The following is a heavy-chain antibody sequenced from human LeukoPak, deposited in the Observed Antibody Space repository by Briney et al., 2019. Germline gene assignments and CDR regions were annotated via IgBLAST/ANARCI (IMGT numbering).Heavy chain of an antibody. J-gene: IGHJ4*02. CDR3: ARERLLSLDY. CDR2: ISYDGSNK. Sequence: GGSLRLSCAASGFTFSSYAMHWVRQAPGKGLEWVAVISYDGSNKYYADSVKGRFTISRDNSKNTLYLQMNSLRAEDTAVYYCARERLLSLDYWGQGTLVTVSS. V-gene: IGHV3-30*14. CDR1: GFTFSSYA. D-gene: IGHD3-10*01.